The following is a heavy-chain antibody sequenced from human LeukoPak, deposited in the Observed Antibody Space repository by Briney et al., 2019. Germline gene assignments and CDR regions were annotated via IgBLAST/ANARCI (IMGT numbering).Heavy chain of an antibody. CDR1: GFTFDDYA. V-gene: IGHV3-9*03. CDR2: ISWNSGSI. Sequence: GRSLRLSCAASGFTFDDYAMHWVRQAPGKGLEWVSGISWNSGSIGYADSVKGRFTISRDNAKNSLYLQMNSLRAEDMALYYCAKDLCAVTTGCAFDLWGQGTMVPVSS. D-gene: IGHD4-17*01. J-gene: IGHJ3*01. CDR3: AKDLCAVTTGCAFDL.